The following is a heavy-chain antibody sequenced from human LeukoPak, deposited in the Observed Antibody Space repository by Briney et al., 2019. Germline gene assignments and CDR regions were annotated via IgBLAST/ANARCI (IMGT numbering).Heavy chain of an antibody. Sequence: SETLSLTCAVSGGPLTSYYWTWIRQPPGKGLEWIGFIYYPGSTNYNPSLESRVTISVDTSKNQFSLKLSSVTAADTAVYYCARYIVVVPAAIRADAFDIWGQGTMVTVSS. V-gene: IGHV4-59*08. CDR3: ARYIVVVPAAIRADAFDI. D-gene: IGHD2-2*02. CDR2: IYYPGST. CDR1: GGPLTSYY. J-gene: IGHJ3*02.